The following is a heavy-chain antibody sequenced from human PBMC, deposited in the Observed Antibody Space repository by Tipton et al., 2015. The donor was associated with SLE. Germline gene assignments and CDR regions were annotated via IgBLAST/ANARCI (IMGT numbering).Heavy chain of an antibody. CDR2: IYGGANT. V-gene: IGHV3-53*05. CDR3: ARRGTLWMVRGLYYFYMDV. D-gene: IGHD3-10*01. J-gene: IGHJ6*03. CDR1: GFTVSSNY. Sequence: SLRLSCAASGFTVSSNYMSWVRQAPGKGLEWVSVIYGGANTYYADSVKGRFTISRDNFKNTLYLQMNSLRAEDTAVYYCARRGTLWMVRGLYYFYMDVWGKGTTVTVSS.